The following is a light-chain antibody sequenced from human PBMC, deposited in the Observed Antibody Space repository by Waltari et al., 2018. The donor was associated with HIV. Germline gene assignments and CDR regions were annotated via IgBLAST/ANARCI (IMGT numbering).Light chain of an antibody. J-gene: IGLJ1*01. CDR1: TSAVGAYSY. CDR3: SSYTSSSTYV. Sequence: QSALTQLASVSGSTGRSFPTSCPAPTSAVGAYSYVSWYQQHPGKAPRLMIYDVSNRPSGVSNRVSGSKSGNTASLTISGLQAEDEADYYCSSYTSSSTYVFGTGTKVTVL. CDR2: DVS. V-gene: IGLV2-14*03.